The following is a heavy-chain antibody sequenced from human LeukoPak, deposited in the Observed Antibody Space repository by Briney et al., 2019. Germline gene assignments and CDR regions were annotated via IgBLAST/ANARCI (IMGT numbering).Heavy chain of an antibody. CDR2: IKSKSDGGTT. Sequence: GGSLRLSCAASGFTFSNSWMSWVRQSPGKGLEWVGHIKSKSDGGTTDYSAPVKGRFTISRDDSETALFLQMNSLKTEDTAVYYCTADEWAWGQEPWSPSPQ. V-gene: IGHV3-15*01. J-gene: IGHJ4*02. CDR3: TADEWA. D-gene: IGHD1-26*01. CDR1: GFTFSNSW.